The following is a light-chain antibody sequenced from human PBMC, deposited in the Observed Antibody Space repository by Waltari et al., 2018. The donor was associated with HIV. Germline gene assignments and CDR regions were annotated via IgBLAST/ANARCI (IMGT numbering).Light chain of an antibody. CDR2: KAS. Sequence: DIQMTQSPSTLSASVGASVTITCRASQNINSWLAWYQQRPGNAPKLLIYKASTLEGGVPSRFSGSGSGTEFTLTITSLQPDDFASYYCQQYNGLSLTFGGGTRVEIK. CDR1: QNINSW. J-gene: IGKJ4*01. CDR3: QQYNGLSLT. V-gene: IGKV1-5*03.